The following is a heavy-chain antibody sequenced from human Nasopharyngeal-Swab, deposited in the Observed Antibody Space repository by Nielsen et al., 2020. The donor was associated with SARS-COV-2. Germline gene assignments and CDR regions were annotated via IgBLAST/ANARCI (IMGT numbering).Heavy chain of an antibody. CDR3: AREEAYDGGNDYSYYYYGMDV. J-gene: IGHJ6*02. V-gene: IGHV3-20*04. CDR1: GFTFDDYG. Sequence: GESLKISCAASGFTFDDYGMSWVRQAPGKGLEWVSDINWNGGSTGYADSVKGRFTISRDNAKNSLYLQMNSLRAEDTALYYCAREEAYDGGNDYSYYYYGMDVWGQGTTVTVSS. CDR2: INWNGGST. D-gene: IGHD2-21*02.